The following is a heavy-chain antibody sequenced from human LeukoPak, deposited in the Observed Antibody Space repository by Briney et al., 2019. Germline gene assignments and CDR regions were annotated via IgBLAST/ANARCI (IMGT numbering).Heavy chain of an antibody. Sequence: SETLPLTCTVSGGSISSGYYWGWIRQPPGKGLEWIGSIYHSGSTYYNPSLKSRVTISVDTSKNQFSLKLSSVTAADTAVYFCARGPYSYDSSGAFDIWGQGTMVTVSS. CDR2: IYHSGST. J-gene: IGHJ3*02. CDR1: GGSISSGYY. CDR3: ARGPYSYDSSGAFDI. V-gene: IGHV4-38-2*02. D-gene: IGHD3-22*01.